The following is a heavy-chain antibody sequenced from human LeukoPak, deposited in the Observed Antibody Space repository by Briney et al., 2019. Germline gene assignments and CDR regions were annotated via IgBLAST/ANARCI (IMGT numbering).Heavy chain of an antibody. D-gene: IGHD3-22*01. V-gene: IGHV3-21*01. CDR3: AKDSSGSYDAFDI. CDR1: GFTFSSYS. CDR2: ISSSSSYI. J-gene: IGHJ3*02. Sequence: GGSLRLSCAASGFTFSSYSMNWVRQAPGKGLEWVSSISSSSSYIYYADSVKGRFTPSRDNAKNSLYLQMNSLRAEDTAVYYCAKDSSGSYDAFDIWGRGTMVTVSS.